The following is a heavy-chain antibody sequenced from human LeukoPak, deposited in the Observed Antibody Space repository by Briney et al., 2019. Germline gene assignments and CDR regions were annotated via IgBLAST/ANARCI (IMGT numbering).Heavy chain of an antibody. V-gene: IGHV3-53*01. CDR3: ARDPRYGYCSGGSCPHDAFDI. CDR2: IYSGGST. D-gene: IGHD2-15*01. J-gene: IGHJ3*02. Sequence: SGGSLRLSCAASGFTVSSNYMSWVRQAPGKGLEWVSVIYSGGSTYYADSVKGRFTISRDNSKNTLYLQMNSLRAEDTAVYYCARDPRYGYCSGGSCPHDAFDIWGQGTMVTVSS. CDR1: GFTVSSNY.